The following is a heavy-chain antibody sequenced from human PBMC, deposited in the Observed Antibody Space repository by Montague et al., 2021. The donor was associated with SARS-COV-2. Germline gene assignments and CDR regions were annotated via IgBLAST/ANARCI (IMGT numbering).Heavy chain of an antibody. D-gene: IGHD6-13*01. Sequence: TLSLTCRVSGDSISTSTWWTWVRQTPGKGLEWIGEIFHSGTINYXPSXKSRVSISVDKSNNQFSLRLSSLIAADTAVFYCATLSRRTAAGTRDYFGLDVWGQGTTVVVSS. CDR1: GDSISTSTW. J-gene: IGHJ6*02. CDR3: ATLSRRTAAGTRDYFGLDV. CDR2: IFHSGTI. V-gene: IGHV4-4*02.